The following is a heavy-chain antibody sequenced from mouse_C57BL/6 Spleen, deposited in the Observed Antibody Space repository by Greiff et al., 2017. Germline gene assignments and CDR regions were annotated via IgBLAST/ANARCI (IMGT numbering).Heavy chain of an antibody. CDR1: GFTFSDYG. Sequence: EVKLVESGGGLVKPGGSLKLSCAASGFTFSDYGMHWVRQAPEKGLEWVAYISSGSSTIYYADTVKGRFTISRDNAKNTLFLQMTSLRSEDTAMYYCARPVTTVVAKGNYAMDYWGQGTSVTVSS. D-gene: IGHD1-1*01. V-gene: IGHV5-17*01. CDR3: ARPVTTVVAKGNYAMDY. J-gene: IGHJ4*01. CDR2: ISSGSSTI.